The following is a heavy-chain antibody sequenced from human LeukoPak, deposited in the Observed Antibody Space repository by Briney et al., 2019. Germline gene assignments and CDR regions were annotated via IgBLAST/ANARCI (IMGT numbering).Heavy chain of an antibody. J-gene: IGHJ4*02. CDR2: ISSSSSYI. CDR1: GFAFSSYS. V-gene: IGHV3-21*01. CDR3: ARGYYDFWSGYYTGMWFDY. D-gene: IGHD3-3*01. Sequence: GGSLRLSCAASGFAFSSYSMNWVRQAPGKGLEWVSSISSSSSYIYYADSVKGRFTISRDNAKNSLYLQMNSLRAEDTAVYYCARGYYDFWSGYYTGMWFDYWGQGTLVTVSS.